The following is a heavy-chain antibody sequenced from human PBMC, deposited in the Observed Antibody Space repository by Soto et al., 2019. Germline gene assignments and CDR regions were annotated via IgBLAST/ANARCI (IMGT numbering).Heavy chain of an antibody. CDR2: IYPGDSDT. CDR1: TSYW. J-gene: IGHJ4*02. D-gene: IGHD3-22*01. V-gene: IGHV5-51*04. CDR3: ARSNYYDSRVYYLEYYFNS. Sequence: TSYWIGWVRQMPGKGLEWMGIIYPGDSDTRYSPSFQGQVTISADKPISTAYLQWSSLKASDTAMYYCARSNYYDSRVYYLEYYFNSGGQGTRSTVS.